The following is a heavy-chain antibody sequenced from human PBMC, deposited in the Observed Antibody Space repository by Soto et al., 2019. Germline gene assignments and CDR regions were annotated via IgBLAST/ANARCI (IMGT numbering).Heavy chain of an antibody. CDR1: GFTVSRDY. Sequence: EVQLVESGGGLIQPGGSLRLSCAASGFTVSRDYMSWVRQAPGKGLEWVSVIYTGGSTYYAASVKGRFTFSRDNSKNTLYLQMNSLRAEDTAVYYCARAYGGNPALFDPWGQGTLVTVSS. D-gene: IGHD4-17*01. J-gene: IGHJ5*02. CDR3: ARAYGGNPALFDP. CDR2: IYTGGST. V-gene: IGHV3-53*01.